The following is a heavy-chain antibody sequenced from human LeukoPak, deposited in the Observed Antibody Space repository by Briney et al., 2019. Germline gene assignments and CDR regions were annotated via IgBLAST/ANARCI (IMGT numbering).Heavy chain of an antibody. J-gene: IGHJ5*02. V-gene: IGHV1-2*06. Sequence: VASVKVSCKASGYTFTDYYMRWVRQAPGQGLEWMGRINPNSGGTKYAQKFQGRVAMTRDTSISTAYMELNRLTSDDTAVYYCAKCGDFIAASYNWFDPWGPGTLDTVSS. CDR3: AKCGDFIAASYNWFDP. CDR1: GYTFTDYY. D-gene: IGHD6-13*01. CDR2: INPNSGGT.